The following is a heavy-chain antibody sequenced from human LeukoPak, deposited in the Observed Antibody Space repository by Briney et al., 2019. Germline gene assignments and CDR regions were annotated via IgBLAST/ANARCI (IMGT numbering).Heavy chain of an antibody. V-gene: IGHV3-33*01. J-gene: IGHJ4*02. CDR2: IWYDGSNK. D-gene: IGHD4-17*01. CDR1: GFTFSSYG. CDR3: AREDYGDYTPTFDY. Sequence: TGGSLRLSCAASGFTFSSYGMHWVRQAPGKGLEWVAVIWYDGSNKYYADSVKGRSTISRDNSKNTLYLQMNSLRAEDTAVYYCAREDYGDYTPTFDYWGQGTLVTVSS.